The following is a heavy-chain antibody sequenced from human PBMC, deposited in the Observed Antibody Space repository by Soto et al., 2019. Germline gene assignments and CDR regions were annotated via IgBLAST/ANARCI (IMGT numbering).Heavy chain of an antibody. V-gene: IGHV4-4*02. CDR1: GDSICNNHC. CDR2: IYHTGIA. CDR3: VSKLGPYYYGLDV. D-gene: IGHD3-16*01. J-gene: IGHJ6*02. Sequence: PSETLSLTCTVYGDSICNNHCLSLFRDPPGKGPELVGEIYHTGIANYNPSLESRVAFSVDKSKNQFSLSLTSVTAADTAVYYCVSKLGPYYYGLDVWGQGTTVTVSS.